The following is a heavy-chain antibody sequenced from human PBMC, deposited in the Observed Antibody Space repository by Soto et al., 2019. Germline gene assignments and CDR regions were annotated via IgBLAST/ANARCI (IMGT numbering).Heavy chain of an antibody. D-gene: IGHD3-22*01. J-gene: IGHJ3*01. V-gene: IGHV4-39*01. CDR1: GGPVGYTSFY. CDR2: VHHSVTT. CDR3: ARRPEGRYYDSSGNAFDV. Sequence: SETLSLTCDVSGGPVGYTSFYWGWLRQSPGKGLEWIGSVHHSVTTYYNPSLKGRVTISMDRSKNQFSLRLTSLTAADTAVYYCARRPEGRYYDSSGNAFDVWGQGTTVTVSS.